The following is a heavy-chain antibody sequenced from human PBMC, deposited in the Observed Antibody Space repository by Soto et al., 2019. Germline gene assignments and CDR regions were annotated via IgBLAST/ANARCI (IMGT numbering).Heavy chain of an antibody. D-gene: IGHD1-1*01. CDR1: GVSVSSGSYY. CDR3: ARGGYNLNYFAY. CDR2: IYYSGST. Sequence: QVQLQESGPGLVKPSETLSLTCTVSGVSVSSGSYYWSWIRQPPGKGLEWIGDIYYSGSTNYNPSLKSRVTISVDTSKNQFSLKLSSVTAADTAVYYCARGGYNLNYFAYWGQGTLVTVSS. J-gene: IGHJ4*02. V-gene: IGHV4-61*01.